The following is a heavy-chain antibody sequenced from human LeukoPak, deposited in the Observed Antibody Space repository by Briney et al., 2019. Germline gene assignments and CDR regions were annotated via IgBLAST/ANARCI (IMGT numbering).Heavy chain of an antibody. CDR1: GFTYSSYE. Sequence: QPGGSLRLSCAASGFTYSSYEMNWVRQAPGKGLEWVSYISSSGSTIYYADSVKGRFTISRDNAKNSLYLQMNSLRAGDTAVYYCAREDTAMGPFDYWGQGTLVTVSS. CDR2: ISSSGSTI. J-gene: IGHJ4*02. CDR3: AREDTAMGPFDY. V-gene: IGHV3-48*03. D-gene: IGHD5-18*01.